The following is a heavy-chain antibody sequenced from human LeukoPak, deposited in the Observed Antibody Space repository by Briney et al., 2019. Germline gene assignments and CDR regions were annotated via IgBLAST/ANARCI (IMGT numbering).Heavy chain of an antibody. V-gene: IGHV3-23*01. Sequence: PGGSLRLSCAASGFTFSSYAMSWVRQAPGKGLEWVSAISGSGGSTYYADSVKGRFTISRDNSKNTLYLQMNSLRAEDTAVYYCAKDGALLRWPVYYFDYWGQGTLVTVSS. CDR1: GFTFSSYA. D-gene: IGHD4-23*01. J-gene: IGHJ4*02. CDR2: ISGSGGST. CDR3: AKDGALLRWPVYYFDY.